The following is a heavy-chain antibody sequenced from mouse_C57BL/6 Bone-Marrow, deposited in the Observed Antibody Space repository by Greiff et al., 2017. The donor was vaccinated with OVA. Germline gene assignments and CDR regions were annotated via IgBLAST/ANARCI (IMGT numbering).Heavy chain of an antibody. D-gene: IGHD1-1*01. J-gene: IGHJ1*03. Sequence: EVKLMESGGGLVQPGESLKLSCESNEYEFPSHDMSWVRKTPEKRLELVAAINSDGGSTYYPDTMERRFIISRDNTKKTLYLQMSRLRSEDTALYYCAVRSSSIYWYFDVWGTGTTVTVSS. V-gene: IGHV5-2*03. CDR3: AVRSSSIYWYFDV. CDR1: EYEFPSHD. CDR2: INSDGGST.